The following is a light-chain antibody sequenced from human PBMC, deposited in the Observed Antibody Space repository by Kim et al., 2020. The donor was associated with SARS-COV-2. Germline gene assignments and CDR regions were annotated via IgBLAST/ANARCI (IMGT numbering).Light chain of an antibody. CDR1: QSLSSY. V-gene: IGKV3-11*01. J-gene: IGKJ5*01. CDR3: QQRSNWPPMT. Sequence: SPGERATLSCRASQSLSSYLAWYQQKPGQAPRLLIYDASNRATGIPARFSGSGSETDFTLTISSLEPEDFAVYYCQQRSNWPPMTFGQGTRLEIK. CDR2: DAS.